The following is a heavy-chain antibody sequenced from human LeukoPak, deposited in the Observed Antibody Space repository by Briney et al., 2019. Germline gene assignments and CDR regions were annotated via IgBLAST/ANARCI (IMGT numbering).Heavy chain of an antibody. V-gene: IGHV4-59*01. CDR2: IYYSGST. D-gene: IGHD6-19*01. CDR3: ARSESGPGYSSGWYWNY. J-gene: IGHJ4*02. CDR1: GGSISSYY. Sequence: PAETLSLTCIVSGGSISSYYWSWIRQPPGKGLEWIGYIYYSGSTNYYPSLKSRVTISVDTSKNQFSLKLSSVTAADTAVYYCARSESGPGYSSGWYWNYWGQGTLVTVSS.